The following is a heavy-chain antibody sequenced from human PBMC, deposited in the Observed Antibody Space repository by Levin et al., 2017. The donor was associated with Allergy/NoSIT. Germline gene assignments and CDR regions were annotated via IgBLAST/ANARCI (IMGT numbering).Heavy chain of an antibody. J-gene: IGHJ4*02. Sequence: GGSLRLSCAASGFTFDDYGMSWVRQAPGKGLEWVSGINWNGGRTGYAASVKGRFTISRDNAKNSLYLQMSSLRTEDTAFYYCARGFSGYDWGRYFDFWGQGTLVTVSS. CDR3: ARGFSGYDWGRYFDF. CDR2: INWNGGRT. D-gene: IGHD5-12*01. V-gene: IGHV3-20*04. CDR1: GFTFDDYG.